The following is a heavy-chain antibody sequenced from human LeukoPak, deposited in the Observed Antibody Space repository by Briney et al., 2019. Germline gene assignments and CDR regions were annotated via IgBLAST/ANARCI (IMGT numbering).Heavy chain of an antibody. CDR3: ARRAADAFDI. Sequence: PSETLSLTCTVSGGSISSSSYYWGWIRQPPGKGLEWIGYIYYSGSTNYNPSLKSRVTISVDTSKNQFSLKLSSVTAADTAVYYCARRAADAFDIWGQGTMVTVSS. V-gene: IGHV4-61*05. CDR2: IYYSGST. J-gene: IGHJ3*02. CDR1: GGSISSSSYY. D-gene: IGHD6-25*01.